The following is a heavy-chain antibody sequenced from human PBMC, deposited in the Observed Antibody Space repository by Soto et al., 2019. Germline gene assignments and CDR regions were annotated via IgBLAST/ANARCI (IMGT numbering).Heavy chain of an antibody. CDR3: ARAARRDYDYGDYLRYFDY. V-gene: IGHV4-59*01. J-gene: IGHJ4*02. D-gene: IGHD4-17*01. CDR1: GGSISSYY. Sequence: SETLSLTCTVSGGSISSYYWSWIRQPPGKGLEWIGYIYYSGSTNYNPSLKSRVTISVDTSKNQFSLKLSSVTAADTAVYYCARAARRDYDYGDYLRYFDYWGQGTLVTVSS. CDR2: IYYSGST.